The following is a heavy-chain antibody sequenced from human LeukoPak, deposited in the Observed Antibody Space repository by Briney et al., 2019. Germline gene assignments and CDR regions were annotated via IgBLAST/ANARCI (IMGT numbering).Heavy chain of an antibody. V-gene: IGHV5-51*01. Sequence: HGESLKISCEGSGYSFTSYYSGGVRQIPGKGLEWMGNIYPGDSDTRYRPSFQRQLNISAHKSLTTGCLQWSSLKASDTAMYYCARVFGSTWLEYWGQGTLVTVSS. CDR2: IYPGDSDT. D-gene: IGHD6-13*01. CDR1: GYSFTSYY. J-gene: IGHJ1*01. CDR3: ARVFGSTWLEY.